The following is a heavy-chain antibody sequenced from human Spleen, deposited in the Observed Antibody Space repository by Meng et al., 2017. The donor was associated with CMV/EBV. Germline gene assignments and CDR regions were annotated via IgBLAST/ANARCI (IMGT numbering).Heavy chain of an antibody. V-gene: IGHV1-2*02. Sequence: ASVKVSCKASGYTFTGYYMHWVRQAPGQGLEWMGWINPSSGGTNYAQKFQGRVTMTRDTSISTAYMELSRLRSDDTAVYYCARSEVFGVVRNGMDVWGQGTTVTVSS. CDR3: ARSEVFGVVRNGMDV. D-gene: IGHD3-3*01. CDR2: INPSSGGT. CDR1: GYTFTGYY. J-gene: IGHJ6*02.